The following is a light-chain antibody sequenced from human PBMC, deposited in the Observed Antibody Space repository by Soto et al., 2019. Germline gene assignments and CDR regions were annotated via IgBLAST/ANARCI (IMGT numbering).Light chain of an antibody. J-gene: IGLJ1*01. CDR2: EGS. CDR3: CSYVGSSKV. Sequence: QSVLTQPASVSGSPGQSITISCTGTSSDVGSYNLVSWYQQHPGKAPKLMIYEGSKRPSGVSNRFSGSKSGNTASLTISGLQAEDEAEYYCCSYVGSSKVFGIGTKVTV. V-gene: IGLV2-23*01. CDR1: SSDVGSYNL.